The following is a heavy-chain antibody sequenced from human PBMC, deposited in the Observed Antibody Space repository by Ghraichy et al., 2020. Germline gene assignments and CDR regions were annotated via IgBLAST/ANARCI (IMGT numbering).Heavy chain of an antibody. J-gene: IGHJ6*02. CDR1: GFTVSSNY. Sequence: GESLNISCAASGFTVSSNYMSWVRQAPGKGLEWVSVIYSGGSTYYADSVKGRFTISRDNSKNTLYLQMNSLRAEDTAVYYCARENMAAAGTWPYYYYGMDVWGQGTTVTVSS. CDR2: IYSGGST. D-gene: IGHD6-13*01. CDR3: ARENMAAAGTWPYYYYGMDV. V-gene: IGHV3-66*02.